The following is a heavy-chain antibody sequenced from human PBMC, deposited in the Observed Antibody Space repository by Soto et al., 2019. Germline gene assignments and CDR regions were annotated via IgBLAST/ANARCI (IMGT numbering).Heavy chain of an antibody. J-gene: IGHJ6*02. CDR2: ISSSSTTI. V-gene: IGHV3-48*01. D-gene: IGHD6-13*01. Sequence: GGSLRLSCAASGFTFRSYSMNWVRQAPGKGLEWISYISSSSTTIYNGDSVKGRFTISRDNARNSLYLQMNSLRAEDTAVYYCARVGAAAGTGLYFYYYGMDVWGQGTTVTVSS. CDR3: ARVGAAAGTGLYFYYYGMDV. CDR1: GFTFRSYS.